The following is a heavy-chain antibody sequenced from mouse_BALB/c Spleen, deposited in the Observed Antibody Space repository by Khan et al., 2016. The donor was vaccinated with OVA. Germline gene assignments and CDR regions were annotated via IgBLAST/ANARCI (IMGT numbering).Heavy chain of an antibody. CDR3: VRKDYDRGGLYAMAY. CDR1: GYTFTDYS. D-gene: IGHD2-4*01. V-gene: IGHV9-2-1*01. Sequence: QIQLVQSGPELKKPGETVKISCKASGYTFTDYSMQWVKQAPGKGLKWVGWINTETGEPTYADDFKGRFAFSLETSASTAYLQINNLKNEDTATDSGVRKDYDRGGLYAMAYWGQGTSVTVSS. J-gene: IGHJ4*01. CDR2: INTETGEP.